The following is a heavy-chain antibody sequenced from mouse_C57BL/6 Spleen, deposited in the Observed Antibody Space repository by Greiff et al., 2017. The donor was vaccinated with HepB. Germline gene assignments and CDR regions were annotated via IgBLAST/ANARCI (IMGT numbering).Heavy chain of an antibody. CDR1: GFTFSDYG. V-gene: IGHV5-17*01. D-gene: IGHD1-1*01. J-gene: IGHJ4*01. CDR3: ARPGGSRARYAMDY. CDR2: ISSGSSTI. Sequence: EVQVVESGGGLVKPGGSLKLSCAASGFTFSDYGMHWVRQAPEKGLEWVAYISSGSSTIYYADTVKGRFTISRDNAKNTLFLQMTSLRSEDTAMYYCARPGGSRARYAMDYWGQGTSVTVSS.